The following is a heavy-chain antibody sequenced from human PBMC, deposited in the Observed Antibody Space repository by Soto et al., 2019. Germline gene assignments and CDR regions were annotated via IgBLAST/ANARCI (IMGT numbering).Heavy chain of an antibody. Sequence: QLQLQESGPGLVKPSETLSLTCTVSGGSISSSSYYWGWIRQPPGKGLEWIGSIYYSGSTYYNPSLKSRVTISVDTSKNQFSLKLSSVTAADTALYYCASLYSGSYGPFWGQGTLVTVSS. CDR2: IYYSGST. CDR1: GGSISSSSYY. D-gene: IGHD1-26*01. V-gene: IGHV4-39*01. J-gene: IGHJ4*02. CDR3: ASLYSGSYGPF.